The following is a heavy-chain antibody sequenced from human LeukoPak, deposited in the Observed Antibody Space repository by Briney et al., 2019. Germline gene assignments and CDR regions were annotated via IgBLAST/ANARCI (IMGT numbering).Heavy chain of an antibody. CDR3: ARGGIAVALDL. J-gene: IGHJ2*01. V-gene: IGHV4-61*08. Sequence: SETLSLTCTVSGGSISSGDYYWSWIRQPPGKGLEWIGYIYYSGSTNYNPSLKSRVTISVDTSKNQFSLKLSSVTAADTAVYYCARGGIAVALDLWGRGTLVTVSS. D-gene: IGHD6-19*01. CDR1: GGSISSGDYY. CDR2: IYYSGST.